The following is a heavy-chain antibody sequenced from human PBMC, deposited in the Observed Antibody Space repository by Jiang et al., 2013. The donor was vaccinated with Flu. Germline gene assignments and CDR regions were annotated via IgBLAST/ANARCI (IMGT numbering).Heavy chain of an antibody. Sequence: GAEVKKPGASVKVSCTASGYTFTTYYMHWVRQAPGQGLEWLGIVNPSGGNTSYSQKFQGRLTMTRDTSTSTVYMELSSLKSEDTAVYYCARPSGSGRGVGGYGFDYWGQGTLVTVSS. D-gene: IGHD3-10*01. V-gene: IGHV1-46*01. CDR3: ARPSGSGRGVGGYGFDY. CDR2: VNPSGGNT. CDR1: GYTFTTYY. J-gene: IGHJ4*02.